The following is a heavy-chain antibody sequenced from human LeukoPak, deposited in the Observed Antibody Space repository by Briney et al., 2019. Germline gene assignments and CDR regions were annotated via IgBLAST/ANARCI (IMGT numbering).Heavy chain of an antibody. Sequence: SETLSLTCAVYGGSFSRYYWGWIRQSPGKGLEWIAEINHRGDTNYNPSVKSRVTISVDTSKNQFSLKVTSLTAADTAVYFCARGPTISETGYFDYWGKGTLVTVSS. D-gene: IGHD1-1*01. CDR3: ARGPTISETGYFDY. V-gene: IGHV4-34*01. J-gene: IGHJ4*03. CDR1: GGSFSRYY. CDR2: INHRGDT.